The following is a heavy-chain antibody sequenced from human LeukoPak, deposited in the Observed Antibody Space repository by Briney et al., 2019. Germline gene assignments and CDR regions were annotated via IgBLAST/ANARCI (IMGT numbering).Heavy chain of an antibody. V-gene: IGHV4-59*01. CDR1: GGSITSYY. J-gene: IGHJ3*02. Sequence: KPSETLSLTCTVSGGSITSYYWSWIRQPPGQGLEWIGYIFHSGSTTNYNPSLKSRVTISLDTSKNQFSLTLSFVTAADTAVYYCARGGGSYSWNFWGAFDIWDQGTMVTVSS. CDR2: IFHSGSTT. D-gene: IGHD1-7*01. CDR3: ARGGGSYSWNFWGAFDI.